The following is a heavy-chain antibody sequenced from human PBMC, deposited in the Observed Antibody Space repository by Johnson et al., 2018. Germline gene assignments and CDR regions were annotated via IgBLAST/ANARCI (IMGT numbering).Heavy chain of an antibody. CDR2: IYYSGST. CDR3: ARDLPEAFDI. J-gene: IGHJ3*02. D-gene: IGHD1-14*01. Sequence: QAQLQESGPGLVKPSEPLSLTCTVSGGSISSYYWSWIRQPPGKGLEWIGYIYYSGSTNYNPSLKSRVTKSVDTSKNQFSLKMSSVTAAATAVYYCARDLPEAFDIWGQGTMVTVSS. V-gene: IGHV4-59*01. CDR1: GGSISSYY.